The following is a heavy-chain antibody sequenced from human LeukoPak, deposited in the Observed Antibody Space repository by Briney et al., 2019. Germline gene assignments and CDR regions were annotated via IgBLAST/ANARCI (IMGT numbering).Heavy chain of an antibody. D-gene: IGHD6-6*01. V-gene: IGHV1-8*01. CDR3: ASGVAARPFYYYGMDV. J-gene: IGHJ6*02. CDR1: GYTFTSYD. CDR2: MNPNSGNT. Sequence: VASVKVSCKASGYTFTSYDINWVRQATGQGLEWMGWMNPNSGNTGYAQKFQGRVTMTRNTSISTAYMELSSLRSEDTAAYYCASGVAARPFYYYGMDVWGQGTTVTVSS.